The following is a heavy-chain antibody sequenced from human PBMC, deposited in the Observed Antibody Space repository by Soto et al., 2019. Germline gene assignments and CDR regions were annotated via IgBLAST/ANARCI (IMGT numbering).Heavy chain of an antibody. Sequence: GASVKVSCKASGYTFTGYYMHWVRQAPGQGLEWMGWINPNSGGTNYAQKFQGWVTMTRDTSISTAYMELSRLRPDDTAVYYCARSGGYYFADGMDVWGQGTTVTVSS. CDR1: GYTFTGYY. CDR3: ARSGGYYFADGMDV. V-gene: IGHV1-2*04. J-gene: IGHJ6*02. D-gene: IGHD3-22*01. CDR2: INPNSGGT.